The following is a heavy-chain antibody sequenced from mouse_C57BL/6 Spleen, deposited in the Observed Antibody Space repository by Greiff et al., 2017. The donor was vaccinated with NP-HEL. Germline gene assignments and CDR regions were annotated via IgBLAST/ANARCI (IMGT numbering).Heavy chain of an antibody. J-gene: IGHJ2*01. CDR2: IYPGDGDT. CDR1: GYAFSSYW. Sequence: QVQLQQSGAELVKPGASVKISCKASGYAFSSYWMNWVKQRPGKGLEWIGQIYPGDGDTNYNGKFKGKATLTADKSSSTAYMQLSSLTSEDSAVYFCARDSITTVVERDRLDYWGQGTTLTVSS. CDR3: ARDSITTVVERDRLDY. D-gene: IGHD1-1*01. V-gene: IGHV1-80*01.